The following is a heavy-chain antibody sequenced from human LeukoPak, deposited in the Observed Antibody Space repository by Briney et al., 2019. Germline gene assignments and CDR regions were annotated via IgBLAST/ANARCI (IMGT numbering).Heavy chain of an antibody. V-gene: IGHV1-69*05. D-gene: IGHD6-13*01. CDR1: GGTFSSYA. CDR3: ARVGIAAAGTLDY. CDR2: IIPIFGTA. Sequence: SVKVSCKASGGTFSSYAISWVRQAPGQGLEWMGGIIPIFGTANYAQKFQGRVTITTDESTSTAYMELSSLRSEDTAVYYCARVGIAAAGTLDYWGQGTLVTVSS. J-gene: IGHJ4*02.